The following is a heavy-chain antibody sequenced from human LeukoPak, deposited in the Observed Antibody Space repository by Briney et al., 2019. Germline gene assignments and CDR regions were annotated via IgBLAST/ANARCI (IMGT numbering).Heavy chain of an antibody. CDR2: IYTSGST. J-gene: IGHJ4*02. D-gene: IGHD6-13*01. V-gene: IGHV4-61*02. CDR1: GGSISSGSYY. Sequence: SETLSLTCTVSGGSISSGSYYWSWIRQPAGKGLEWIGRIYTSGSTNYNPSLKSRVTMSVDTSKNQFSLKLSSVTAADTAVYYCASGRYSSSLNFDYWGQGTLVTVSS. CDR3: ASGRYSSSLNFDY.